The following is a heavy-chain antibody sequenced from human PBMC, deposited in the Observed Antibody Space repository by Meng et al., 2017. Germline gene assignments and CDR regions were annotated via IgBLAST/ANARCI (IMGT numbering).Heavy chain of an antibody. J-gene: IGHJ5*02. CDR2: IYYSGST. D-gene: IGHD4-17*01. V-gene: IGHV4-31*03. Sequence: QVQRRESGPGLVKPSQTLSLTCTVSGGSISSGGSYWSWIRQHPGKGLGWIGYIYYSGSTYYNPSLKSRVTISVDTSKNQFSLKLSSVTAADTAVYYCARSLTVTTVWFDPWGQGTLVTVSS. CDR1: GGSISSGGSY. CDR3: ARSLTVTTVWFDP.